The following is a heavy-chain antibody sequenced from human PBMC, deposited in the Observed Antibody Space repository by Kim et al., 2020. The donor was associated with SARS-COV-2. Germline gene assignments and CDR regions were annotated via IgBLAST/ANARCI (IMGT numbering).Heavy chain of an antibody. CDR3: ARSYGGIVVVPAAIGSY. CDR2: INPSGGST. Sequence: ASVKVSCKASGYTFTRYYMHWVRQAPGQGLEWMGIINPSGGSTSYAQKFQGRVTMTRDTSTSTVYMELSSLRSEDTAVYYCARSYGGIVVVPAAIGSYWGQGTLVTVSS. J-gene: IGHJ4*02. V-gene: IGHV1-46*01. D-gene: IGHD2-2*01. CDR1: GYTFTRYY.